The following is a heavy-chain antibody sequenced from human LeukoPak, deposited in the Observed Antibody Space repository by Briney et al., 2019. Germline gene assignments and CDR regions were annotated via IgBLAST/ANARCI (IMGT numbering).Heavy chain of an antibody. CDR1: GYSFTSYW. CDR3: ARAAAEYSSSSDFDY. J-gene: IGHJ4*02. CDR2: IYPGDSDT. Sequence: GESLKISCEGSGYSFTSYWIGWVRQMPGKGLEWMGIIYPGDSDTRYSPSFQGQVTISADKSISTAYLQWSSLKASDTAMYYCARAAAEYSSSSDFDYWGQGTLVTVSS. V-gene: IGHV5-51*01. D-gene: IGHD6-6*01.